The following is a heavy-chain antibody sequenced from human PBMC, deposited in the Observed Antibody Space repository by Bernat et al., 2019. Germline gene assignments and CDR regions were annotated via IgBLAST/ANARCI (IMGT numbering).Heavy chain of an antibody. CDR3: ERDRITIFGVVKPLEY. D-gene: IGHD3-3*01. J-gene: IGHJ4*02. Sequence: QVQLVESGGGVVQPGRSLRLSCAASGFTFSSYGMHWVRQAPGKGLEWVAVIWYDGSNKYYADSVKGRFTISRDNSKNTLYLQMNSLRAEDTAVYYCERDRITIFGVVKPLEYWGQGTLVTVSS. V-gene: IGHV3-33*01. CDR1: GFTFSSYG. CDR2: IWYDGSNK.